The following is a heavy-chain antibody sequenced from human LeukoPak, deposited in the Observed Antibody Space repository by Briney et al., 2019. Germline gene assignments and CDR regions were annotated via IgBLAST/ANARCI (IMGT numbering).Heavy chain of an antibody. CDR1: GFTFSSYN. J-gene: IGHJ4*02. CDR3: AKDQQKDDYYDSSGYYYGVDY. V-gene: IGHV3-48*01. D-gene: IGHD3-22*01. CDR2: ISSSGSTI. Sequence: GGSLRLSCAASGFTFSSYNMNWVRQAPGKGLEWLSYISSSGSTIYYADSVKGRFTISRDNGKNTLYLQMNSLRAEDTAVYYCAKDQQKDDYYDSSGYYYGVDYWGQGTLVTVSS.